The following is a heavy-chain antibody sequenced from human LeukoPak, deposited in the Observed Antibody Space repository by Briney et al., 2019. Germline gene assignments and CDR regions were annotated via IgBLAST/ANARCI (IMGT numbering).Heavy chain of an antibody. CDR3: ARGDYGDYNVHYYYYGMDV. J-gene: IGHJ6*02. D-gene: IGHD4-17*01. CDR2: ISYDGSNK. Sequence: GGSLRLSCAASGFTFSSHAMHWVRQAPGRGLEWVAVISYDGSNKYYADSVKGRFTISRDNSKNTLYLQMNSLRAEDTAVYYCARGDYGDYNVHYYYYGMDVWGQGTTVTVSS. CDR1: GFTFSSHA. V-gene: IGHV3-30-3*01.